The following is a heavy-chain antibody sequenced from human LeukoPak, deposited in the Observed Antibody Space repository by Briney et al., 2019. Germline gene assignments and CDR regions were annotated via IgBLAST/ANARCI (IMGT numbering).Heavy chain of an antibody. CDR3: ARHGSHMVRGVIGY. Sequence: SETLSLTCTVSGYSISSGYYWGWIRQPPGKGLEWIGSIYHSGSTYYNPSLKSRVTISVDTSKNQFSLKLSSVTVADTAVYYCARHGSHMVRGVIGYWGQGTLVTVSS. J-gene: IGHJ4*02. CDR1: GYSISSGYY. V-gene: IGHV4-38-2*02. CDR2: IYHSGST. D-gene: IGHD3-10*01.